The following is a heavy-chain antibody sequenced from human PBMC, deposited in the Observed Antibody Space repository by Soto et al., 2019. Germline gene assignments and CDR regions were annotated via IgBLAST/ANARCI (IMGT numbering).Heavy chain of an antibody. V-gene: IGHV4-39*01. J-gene: IGHJ4*02. CDR3: ARHIHNQGFEYYFDC. CDR1: GGSITSSGSA. CDR2: IDYSGNI. Sequence: QLQLQESGPGLVKPSETLSLTCNASGGSITSSGSAWGWIRQSPGKGLEWIGTIDYSGNIYYIPSLKSRITISVDTSKNQISLKLSSVTAADTAVYYCARHIHNQGFEYYFDCWGQGTLVTVSS. D-gene: IGHD1-1*01.